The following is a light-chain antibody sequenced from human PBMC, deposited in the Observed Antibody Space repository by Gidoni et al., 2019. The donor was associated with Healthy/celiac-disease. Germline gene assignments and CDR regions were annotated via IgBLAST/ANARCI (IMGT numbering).Light chain of an antibody. Sequence: EIVLTPSPATLSLSPGERATLSCRASQSVSRYLAWYHQKPGQAPRPLIYDASNRATGIPARFSGSGSVTDFTLTISSLAPEDFAVYYCQQRSNWRFTFGPGTKVDIK. CDR3: QQRSNWRFT. CDR1: QSVSRY. V-gene: IGKV3-11*01. J-gene: IGKJ3*01. CDR2: DAS.